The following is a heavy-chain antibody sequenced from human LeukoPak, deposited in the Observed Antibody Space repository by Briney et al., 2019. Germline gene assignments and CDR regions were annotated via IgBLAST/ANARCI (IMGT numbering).Heavy chain of an antibody. Sequence: SETLSLTCTVSGGSISSYYWSWIRQPPGKGLEWIGSIYHSGSTYYNPSLKSRVTISVDTSKNQFSLKLSSVTAADTAVYYCARTLGDYGSGSYYYWGQGTLVTVSS. D-gene: IGHD3-10*01. V-gene: IGHV4-59*08. CDR2: IYHSGST. CDR1: GGSISSYY. CDR3: ARTLGDYGSGSYYY. J-gene: IGHJ4*02.